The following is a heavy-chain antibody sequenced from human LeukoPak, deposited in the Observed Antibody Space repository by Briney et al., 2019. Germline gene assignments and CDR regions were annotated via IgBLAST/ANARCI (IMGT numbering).Heavy chain of an antibody. D-gene: IGHD5-24*01. CDR1: GGSISSSSYY. CDR3: ARLARISLRGFSY. V-gene: IGHV4-39*07. J-gene: IGHJ4*02. CDR2: INHSGST. Sequence: SETLSLTCTVSGGSISSSSYYWSWIRQPPGKGLEWIGEINHSGSTNYNPSLKSRVTISVDTSKNQFSLKLSSVTAADTAVYYCARLARISLRGFSYWGQGTLVTVSS.